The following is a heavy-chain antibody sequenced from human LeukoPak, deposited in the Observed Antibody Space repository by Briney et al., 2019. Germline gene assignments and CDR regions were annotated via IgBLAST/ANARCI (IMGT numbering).Heavy chain of an antibody. Sequence: GGSLRLSCAASGFTFSNYVMSWVRQAPGKGLEWVSYINHNGEMIFYPDFVKGRFTISRDNAKNSLYLQMNSLRAEDTAVYYCARDRVEYSSSPPLDYWGQGTLVTVSS. J-gene: IGHJ4*02. V-gene: IGHV3-48*01. CDR1: GFTFSNYV. D-gene: IGHD6-6*01. CDR2: INHNGEMI. CDR3: ARDRVEYSSSPPLDY.